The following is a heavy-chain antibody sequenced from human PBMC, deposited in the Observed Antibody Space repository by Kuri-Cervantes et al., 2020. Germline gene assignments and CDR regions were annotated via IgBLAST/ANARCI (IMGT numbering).Heavy chain of an antibody. Sequence: GGSLRLSCAASGFTFSSYTMNWVRQAPGKGLEWVSSISSSSSYISYADSMKGRFTISRDNSKNTLYLQMNSLRAEDTAVYYCAKGHDIVGATGHFDYWGQGTLVTVSS. CDR1: GFTFSSYT. CDR3: AKGHDIVGATGHFDY. CDR2: ISSSSSYI. J-gene: IGHJ4*02. D-gene: IGHD1-26*01. V-gene: IGHV3-21*01.